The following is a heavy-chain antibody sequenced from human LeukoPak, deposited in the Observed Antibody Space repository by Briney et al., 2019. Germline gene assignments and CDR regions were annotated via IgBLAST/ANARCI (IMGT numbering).Heavy chain of an antibody. V-gene: IGHV1-18*01. CDR1: VYTLLSHG. J-gene: IGHJ3*02. CDR3: ARATGTWGHDGFDI. Sequence: ASVKVSCKAYVYTLLSHGISEVRQAPGQGLEWMGWISGSSSNTNYAQMLQGRVTMTTDTSTTTAYMELRSLRSDDTAVYYCARATGTWGHDGFDIWGQGTMVTVSS. D-gene: IGHD3-16*01. CDR2: ISGSSSNT.